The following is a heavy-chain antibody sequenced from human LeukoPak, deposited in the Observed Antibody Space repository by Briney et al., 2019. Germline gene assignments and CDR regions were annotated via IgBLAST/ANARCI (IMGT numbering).Heavy chain of an antibody. V-gene: IGHV3-30*04. J-gene: IGHJ4*02. CDR1: GFTFSTYA. CDR3: AREDTAMAYFDY. CDR2: ISYDGRQN. Sequence: GGSLRLSCAASGFTFSTYAMNWVRQAPGKGLEWVAVISYDGRQNYYADSVKGRFTISRDNSKNTLYLQMNSLRAEDTAVYYCAREDTAMAYFDYWGQGTLVTVSS. D-gene: IGHD5-18*01.